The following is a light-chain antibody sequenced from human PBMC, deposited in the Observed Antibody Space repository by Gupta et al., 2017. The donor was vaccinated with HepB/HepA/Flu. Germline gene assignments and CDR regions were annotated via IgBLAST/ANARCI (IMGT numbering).Light chain of an antibody. V-gene: IGLV3-19*01. CDR1: RLRSFY. CDR2: GKN. CDR3: NSQDSIGNHLV. J-gene: IGLJ2*01. Sequence: SSELTQDPAVSVALGQTVRITCQGDRLRSFYASWYQQKPGQAPELVIYGKNNRPSGIPDRFSGSSSGNTASLTITGAQAEDEADYYCNSQDSIGNHLVFGGGTKLTVL.